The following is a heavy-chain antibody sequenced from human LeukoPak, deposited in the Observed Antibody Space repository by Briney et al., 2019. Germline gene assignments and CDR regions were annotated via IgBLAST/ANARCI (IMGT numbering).Heavy chain of an antibody. D-gene: IGHD3-22*01. V-gene: IGHV1-18*01. Sequence: ASVTVSCKASGYTYTSYGISWVRQAPGQGLEWMGWISAFNGNTNYAQKLQGRVTMTTDTSTSTAYMELRSLRSDDTAVYYCARVRYYYDSSGYYPDAFDIWGQGTMVTVSS. CDR2: ISAFNGNT. CDR3: ARVRYYYDSSGYYPDAFDI. CDR1: GYTYTSYG. J-gene: IGHJ3*02.